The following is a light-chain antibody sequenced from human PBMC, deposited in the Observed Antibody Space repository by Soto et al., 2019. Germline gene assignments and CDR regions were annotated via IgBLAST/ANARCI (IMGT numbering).Light chain of an antibody. CDR1: QGVSRGY. CDR3: QQTYSRVRT. V-gene: IGKV3-20*01. Sequence: EIVLAQSPGTISLSPGERATLSCRASQGVSRGYLAWYQQKAGQAPRLLIYESSNRATGIPARFSGSGSGTDFTLTISSLQPEDFATYYCQQTYSRVRTFGQGAKVDIK. CDR2: ESS. J-gene: IGKJ1*01.